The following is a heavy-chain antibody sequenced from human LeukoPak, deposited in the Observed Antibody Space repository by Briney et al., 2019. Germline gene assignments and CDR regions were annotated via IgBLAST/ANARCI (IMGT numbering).Heavy chain of an antibody. Sequence: ASVKVSCKASGYTFTGYGISWVRQAPGQGLEWMGWISAYNGNTNYAQKLQGRVTMTTDTSTSTAYMELRSLRSEDTAVYYCARALGYCSSTSCFTYYYYMDVWGKGTTVTVSS. CDR2: ISAYNGNT. J-gene: IGHJ6*03. CDR3: ARALGYCSSTSCFTYYYYMDV. V-gene: IGHV1-18*01. CDR1: GYTFTGYG. D-gene: IGHD2-2*02.